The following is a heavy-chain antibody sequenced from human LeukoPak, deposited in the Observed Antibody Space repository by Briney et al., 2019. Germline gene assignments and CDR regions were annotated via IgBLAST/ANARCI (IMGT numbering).Heavy chain of an antibody. J-gene: IGHJ5*02. CDR3: AREGSWWEPGFDP. D-gene: IGHD1-26*01. Sequence: GASVKVSCKASGYTFTGYYMHWVRQAPGQGLEWMGWINPNSGGTNYAQKFQGRVTMTRDTSISTAYMELSRLRSDDTAVYYCAREGSWWEPGFDPWGQGTLVPSPQ. CDR2: INPNSGGT. V-gene: IGHV1-2*02. CDR1: GYTFTGYY.